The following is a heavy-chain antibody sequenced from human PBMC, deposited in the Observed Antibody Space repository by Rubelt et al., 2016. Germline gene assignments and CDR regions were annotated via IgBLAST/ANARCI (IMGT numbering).Heavy chain of an antibody. Sequence: QVPLVQSGAEVKKPGSSVKVSCKDSGGTFNSYVISWVRQAPGQGLEWMGRIMPILNITNYAQKFQGRVTITAAKSRSTAYVELSSLTSEDTAVEYCAGTSGGAIDRWGQGTLVTVSS. D-gene: IGHD2-21*01. CDR1: GGTFNSYV. CDR3: AGTSGGAIDR. J-gene: IGHJ4*02. V-gene: IGHV1-69*04. CDR2: IMPILNIT.